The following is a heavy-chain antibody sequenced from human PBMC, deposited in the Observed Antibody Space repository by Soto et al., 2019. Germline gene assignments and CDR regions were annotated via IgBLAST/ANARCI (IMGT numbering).Heavy chain of an antibody. J-gene: IGHJ4*02. Sequence: EVQLLESGGDLVQPGGSLRLSSVASGFTFSKDDLSWVRQASGKGLEWVSAITAGGFNTYYADSVKGRFTISRDNSKNTLYLQMNSLRAEDTAVYYCAKNIGGFSGYANFDYWGQGTLVTVSS. CDR1: GFTFSKDD. CDR2: ITAGGFNT. V-gene: IGHV3-23*01. CDR3: AKNIGGFSGYANFDY. D-gene: IGHD5-12*01.